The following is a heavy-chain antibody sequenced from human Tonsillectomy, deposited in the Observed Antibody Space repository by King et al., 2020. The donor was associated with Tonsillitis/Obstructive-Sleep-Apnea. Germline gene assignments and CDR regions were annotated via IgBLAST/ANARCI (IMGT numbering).Heavy chain of an antibody. CDR3: TTEAGYSSGWYPDY. V-gene: IGHV3-15*07. CDR1: GFTFSNAW. D-gene: IGHD6-19*01. J-gene: IGHJ4*02. CDR2: IKSKTDGGTT. Sequence: VQLVESGGGLVKPGGSLRLSCAASGFTFSNAWMNWVRQAPGKGLEWVGRIKSKTDGGTTDYAAPVKGRFTISRDDSKNTLYLQMNSLKTEDTAVYYCTTEAGYSSGWYPDYWGQGTLVTVSS.